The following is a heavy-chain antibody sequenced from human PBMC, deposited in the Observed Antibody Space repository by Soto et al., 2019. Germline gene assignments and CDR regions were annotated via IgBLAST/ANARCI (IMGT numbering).Heavy chain of an antibody. CDR3: ARSQLIYDFWSGYPESYYYYYMDV. CDR1: GGSISSGGYY. J-gene: IGHJ6*03. Sequence: TLPLTCTVSGGSISSGGYYWSWIRQQQGKGLEWIGYIYYSGSTYYNPSLKSRVTISIDTSKNQFSLKLSSVTAADTAVYYCARSQLIYDFWSGYPESYYYYYMDVWGKGTTVTVSS. CDR2: IYYSGST. V-gene: IGHV4-31*03. D-gene: IGHD3-3*01.